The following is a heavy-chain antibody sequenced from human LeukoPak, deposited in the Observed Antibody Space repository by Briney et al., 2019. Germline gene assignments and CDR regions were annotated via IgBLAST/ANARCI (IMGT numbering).Heavy chain of an antibody. J-gene: IGHJ6*03. CDR3: VTVGSGYCSSSSCRADYYYYIDV. CDR2: MKPNSGDR. Sequence: ASVKVSCKASGGTFTNYDINWVRQATGQGLEWMGWMKPNSGDRGYAQKFQGRVTMTEDTSTDTAYMELSSLRSEDTAVYYCVTVGSGYCSSSSCRADYYYYIDVWGKGTTVTVSS. V-gene: IGHV1-8*02. D-gene: IGHD2-2*01. CDR1: GGTFTNYD.